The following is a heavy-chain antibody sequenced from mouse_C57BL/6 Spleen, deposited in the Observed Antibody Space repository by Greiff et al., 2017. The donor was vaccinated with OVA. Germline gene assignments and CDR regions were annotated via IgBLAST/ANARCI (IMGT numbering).Heavy chain of an antibody. J-gene: IGHJ1*03. D-gene: IGHD2-2*01. CDR3: ARVDGYDLDFDV. Sequence: QVQLQQSGAELARPGASVKLSCKASGYTFTSYGISWVKQRTGQGLEWIGEIYPRSGNTYYNEKFKGKATLTADKSSSTAYMELRSLTSEDSAVDFCARVDGYDLDFDVWGTGTTVTVSS. CDR1: GYTFTSYG. V-gene: IGHV1-81*01. CDR2: IYPRSGNT.